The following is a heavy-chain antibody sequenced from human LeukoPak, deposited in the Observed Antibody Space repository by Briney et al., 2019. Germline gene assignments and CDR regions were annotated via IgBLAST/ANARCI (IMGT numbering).Heavy chain of an antibody. V-gene: IGHV3-23*01. Sequence: GGSLRLSCAASGFTFSSYAMSWVRQAPGKGLEWVSAISGSGGSTYYADSVKGRFTISRDNSKNTLYLQMNSLRAEDTAVYYCAKRGDPLLRYFDWSLGYYFDYWGQGTLVTVSS. J-gene: IGHJ4*02. CDR3: AKRGDPLLRYFDWSLGYYFDY. D-gene: IGHD3-9*01. CDR1: GFTFSSYA. CDR2: ISGSGGST.